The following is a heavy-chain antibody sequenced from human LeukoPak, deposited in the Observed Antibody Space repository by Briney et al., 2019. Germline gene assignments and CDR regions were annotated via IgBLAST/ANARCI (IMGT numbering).Heavy chain of an antibody. J-gene: IGHJ4*02. V-gene: IGHV3-53*01. Sequence: GGSLRLSCAASGFTVSSNYMSWVRQAPGKGLERVSVIYSGGSTYYADSVKGRFTISRDNSKNTLYLQMNSLRAEDTAVYYCARRIAAAGTEYWGQGTLVTVSS. CDR3: ARRIAAAGTEY. CDR2: IYSGGST. D-gene: IGHD6-13*01. CDR1: GFTVSSNY.